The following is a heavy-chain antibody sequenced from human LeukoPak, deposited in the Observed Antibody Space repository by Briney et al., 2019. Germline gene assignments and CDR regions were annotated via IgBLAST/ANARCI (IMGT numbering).Heavy chain of an antibody. J-gene: IGHJ3*02. CDR2: ISSSSSYI. Sequence: GGSLRLSCAASGFTFSGYSMNWVRQAPGKGLEWVSSISSSSSYIYYADSVKGRFTISRDNAKNSLYLQMNSLRAEDTAVYYCARVHWTDGAFDIWGQGTMVTVSS. CDR1: GFTFSGYS. CDR3: ARVHWTDGAFDI. V-gene: IGHV3-21*01. D-gene: IGHD3/OR15-3a*01.